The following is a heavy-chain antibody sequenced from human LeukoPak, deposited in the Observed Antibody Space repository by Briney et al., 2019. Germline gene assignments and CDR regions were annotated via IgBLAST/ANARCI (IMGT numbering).Heavy chain of an antibody. V-gene: IGHV4-59*01. D-gene: IGHD7-27*01. CDR1: GGSLSSYY. CDR2: IYYTGST. J-gene: IGHJ4*02. CDR3: AKLTGTYFDY. Sequence: SETLSLTCTVSGGSLSSYYSSWIRQPPGKGLEWIAYIYYTGSTNYNPSLKSRVTISVETSENQFSLRLSSVTASDTAVYYCAKLTGTYFDYWGQGTLVTVSS.